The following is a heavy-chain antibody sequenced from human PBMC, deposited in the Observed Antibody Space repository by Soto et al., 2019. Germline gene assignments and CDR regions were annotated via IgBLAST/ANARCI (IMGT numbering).Heavy chain of an antibody. CDR2: ISGSDDST. Sequence: EVQLLESGGGLVQPGESLRLSCAASGFTFSSYAMSWVRQAPGKGLEWVSVISGSDDSTYYADSVKGRFTISRDNSKNTLHLQMNRLRAEDTAVYYCAKRSSSSTFDYWGQGTLVTVSS. J-gene: IGHJ4*02. D-gene: IGHD6-6*01. V-gene: IGHV3-23*01. CDR3: AKRSSSSTFDY. CDR1: GFTFSSYA.